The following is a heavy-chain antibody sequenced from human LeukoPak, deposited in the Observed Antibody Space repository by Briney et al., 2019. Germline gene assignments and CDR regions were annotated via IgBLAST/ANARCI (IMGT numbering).Heavy chain of an antibody. D-gene: IGHD5-12*01. Sequence: GGSLRLSCAASEFSVGSNYMTWVRQAPGKGLEWVSLIYSGGSTYYADSVKGRFTISRDNFKNTLYLQMNSLRAEDTAVYYCARGPGGYHNTGGQGTLVTVSS. V-gene: IGHV3-66*01. CDR1: EFSVGSNY. CDR3: ARGPGGYHNT. CDR2: IYSGGST. J-gene: IGHJ4*02.